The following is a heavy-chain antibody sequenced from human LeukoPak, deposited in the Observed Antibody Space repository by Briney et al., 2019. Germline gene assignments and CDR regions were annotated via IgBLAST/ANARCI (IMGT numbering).Heavy chain of an antibody. CDR3: ARDKRVGYSGYDYPGY. J-gene: IGHJ4*02. CDR2: ISAYNGNT. V-gene: IGHV1-18*01. CDR1: GYTFTSYG. Sequence: ASVKVSCKASGYTFTSYGISWVRQAPGQGLEWMGWISAYNGNTNYAQKLQGRVTMTTDTSTSTAYMELRSLRSDDTAVYYCARDKRVGYSGYDYPGYWGQGTLVTVSS. D-gene: IGHD5-12*01.